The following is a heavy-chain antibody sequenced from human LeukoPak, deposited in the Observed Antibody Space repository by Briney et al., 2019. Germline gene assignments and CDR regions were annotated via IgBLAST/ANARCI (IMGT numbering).Heavy chain of an antibody. CDR1: GYTFTSYG. J-gene: IGHJ4*02. D-gene: IGHD6-13*01. Sequence: ASVKVSCKASGYTFTSYGISWVRQAPGQRLEWMGWINAGNGNTKYSQKFQGRVTITRDTSASTAYMELSSLRSEDTAVYYCARDSSRSSFNFDYWGQGTLVTVSS. V-gene: IGHV1-3*01. CDR3: ARDSSRSSFNFDY. CDR2: INAGNGNT.